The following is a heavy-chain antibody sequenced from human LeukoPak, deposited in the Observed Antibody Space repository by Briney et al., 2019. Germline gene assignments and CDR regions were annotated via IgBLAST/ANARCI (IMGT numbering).Heavy chain of an antibody. CDR2: VYTGGST. D-gene: IGHD6-13*01. J-gene: IGHJ4*02. CDR1: GFTVSSNY. Sequence: GGSLRLSCAASGFTVSSNYMTWVRQAPGKGLEWVSVVYTGGSTYSADSVKGRFTISRDNSKNTLYLQMNSLRAEDTAVYYCARGLAAAGLYFDYWGQGTLVTVAS. V-gene: IGHV3-53*01. CDR3: ARGLAAAGLYFDY.